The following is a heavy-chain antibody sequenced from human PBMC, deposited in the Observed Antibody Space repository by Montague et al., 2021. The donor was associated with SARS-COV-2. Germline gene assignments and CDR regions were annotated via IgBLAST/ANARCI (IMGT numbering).Heavy chain of an antibody. D-gene: IGHD2-2*01. J-gene: IGHJ6*02. V-gene: IGHV4-34*01. CDR3: TREGYQVLWSDYYYYGMDV. CDR1: GGSFSGYY. Sequence: SETLSLTCAVYGGSFSGYYWSWIRQPPGKGLEWIGEINHSGSTNSNPSLKSRVPISVDTSKNQFSLKLSSVTAADAAVYYCTREGYQVLWSDYYYYGMDVWGQGTTVTVSS. CDR2: INHSGST.